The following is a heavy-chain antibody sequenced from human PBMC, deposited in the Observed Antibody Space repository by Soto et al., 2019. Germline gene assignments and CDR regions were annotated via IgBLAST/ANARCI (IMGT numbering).Heavy chain of an antibody. J-gene: IGHJ6*02. CDR2: INHSGST. D-gene: IGHD6-19*01. CDR1: GGSFSCYY. Sequence: PSETLSLTCAVYGGSFSCYYWSWIRQPPGKGLEWIGEINHSGSTNYNPSLKSRVTISVDTSKNQFSLKLSSVTAADTAVYYCARGKGGWYFYYYYGMDVWGQGTTVTVSS. CDR3: ARGKGGWYFYYYYGMDV. V-gene: IGHV4-34*01.